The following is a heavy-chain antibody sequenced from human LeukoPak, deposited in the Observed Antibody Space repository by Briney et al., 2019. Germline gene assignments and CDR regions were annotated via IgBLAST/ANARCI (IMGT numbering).Heavy chain of an antibody. CDR3: ARGPVGATWFDY. CDR1: GASINNNNYY. J-gene: IGHJ4*02. D-gene: IGHD1-26*01. V-gene: IGHV4-61*05. Sequence: SETLSLTCSVSGASINNNNYYWTWIRQPPGKGLEWIGYFYYTGSSNYNPSLKSRVTISVDTSKNQFSLKLSSVTAADTAVYYCARGPVGATWFDYWGQGTLVTVSS. CDR2: FYYTGSS.